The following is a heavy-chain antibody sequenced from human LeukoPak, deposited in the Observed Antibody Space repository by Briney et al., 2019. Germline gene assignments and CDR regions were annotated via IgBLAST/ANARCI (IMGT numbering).Heavy chain of an antibody. CDR2: INPSNGGT. CDR3: ARDIYRDSSGYYSWFDP. V-gene: IGHV1-2*02. D-gene: IGHD3-22*01. CDR1: GYTFTDYY. Sequence: EASVKVSCKASGYTFTDYYIHWVRQAPGQGLEWMGWINPSNGGTNFAQEFQGRVTMTRDTSISTAYMELSRLTSDDTAVYYCARDIYRDSSGYYSWFDPWGQGTLVTVSS. J-gene: IGHJ5*02.